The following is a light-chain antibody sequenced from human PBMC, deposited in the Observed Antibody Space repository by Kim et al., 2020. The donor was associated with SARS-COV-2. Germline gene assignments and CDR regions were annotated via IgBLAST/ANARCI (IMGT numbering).Light chain of an antibody. CDR3: QSYDDFNRV. CDR2: EDN. CDR1: RGNIASSY. V-gene: IGLV6-57*01. J-gene: IGLJ3*02. Sequence: GKTVTISCTRSRGNIASSYVQWYQQRPGSSPTTLIDEDNQRTPGVPERFSGSVDSSSNSASLTISGLKTEDEADYFCQSYDDFNRVFGGGTQLTVL.